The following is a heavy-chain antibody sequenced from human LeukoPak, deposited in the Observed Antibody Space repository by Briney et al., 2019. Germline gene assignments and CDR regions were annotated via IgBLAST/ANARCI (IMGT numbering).Heavy chain of an antibody. Sequence: GGSLRLSCAVTGLTFSNYAMSWVRQAPGKGPEWVSDISGSGGVTHYADSVKGRFSISRDNSKNTLYLQMNSLRAEDTAVYYCAKGGSYYYYYYMDVWGKGTTVTVSS. CDR2: ISGSGGVT. CDR1: GLTFSNYA. CDR3: AKGGSYYYYYYMDV. D-gene: IGHD1-26*01. V-gene: IGHV3-23*01. J-gene: IGHJ6*03.